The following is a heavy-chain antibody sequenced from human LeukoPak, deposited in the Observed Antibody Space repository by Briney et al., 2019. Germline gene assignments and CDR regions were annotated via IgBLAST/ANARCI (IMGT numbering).Heavy chain of an antibody. V-gene: IGHV3-33*03. J-gene: IGHJ4*02. CDR3: AGAISKGAGIDS. CDR1: GLTFDKYG. Sequence: GRSLRLSCATSGLTFDKYGIHWVRQAPGKGLEWVAVIWHDGSRTHYADSLKGRFTISRDNSKDTAFLQMNSLTVEDTATYYCAGAISKGAGIDSWGQGTLVTVSS. CDR2: IWHDGSRT. D-gene: IGHD1-26*01.